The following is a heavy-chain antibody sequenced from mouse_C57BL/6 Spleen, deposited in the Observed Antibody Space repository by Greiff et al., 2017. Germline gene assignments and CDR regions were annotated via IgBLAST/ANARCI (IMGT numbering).Heavy chain of an antibody. CDR3: ARDYYGSSLDY. Sequence: QVQLKESGAELVRPGASVKLSCKASGYTFTDYYINWVKQRPGQGLEWIARIYPGSGNTYYNEKLKGKATLTAEKSSSTAYMQLSSLTSEDSAVYFCARDYYGSSLDYWGQGTTLTVSS. CDR1: GYTFTDYY. D-gene: IGHD1-1*01. V-gene: IGHV1-76*01. CDR2: IYPGSGNT. J-gene: IGHJ2*01.